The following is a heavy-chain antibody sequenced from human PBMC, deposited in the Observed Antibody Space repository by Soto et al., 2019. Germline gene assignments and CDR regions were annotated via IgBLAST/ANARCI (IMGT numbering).Heavy chain of an antibody. J-gene: IGHJ6*02. CDR3: ARVPGNWGNYYYYGMDV. CDR2: INAGNGNT. V-gene: IGHV1-3*01. D-gene: IGHD7-27*01. Sequence: XKVSFKASGYTXSSYAMDWVRQAPGQRLEWMGWINAGNGNTKYSQKFQGRVTITRDTSASTAYIELSSLRYEDTAVYYCARVPGNWGNYYYYGMDVWGQGTTGTVSS. CDR1: GYTXSSYA.